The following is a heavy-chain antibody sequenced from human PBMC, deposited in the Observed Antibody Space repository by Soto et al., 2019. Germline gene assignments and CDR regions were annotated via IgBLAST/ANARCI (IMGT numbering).Heavy chain of an antibody. CDR1: GGTFSSYA. V-gene: IGHV1-69*01. CDR2: IIPIFGTA. J-gene: IGHJ4*02. CDR3: ARPKKGGVYSSGYYCDY. D-gene: IGHD3-22*01. Sequence: QVQLVQSGAEVKKPGSSVKVSCKASGGTFSSYAISWVRQAPGQGLEWMGGIIPIFGTANYAQKFQGRVTITADEYTSTAYMELGGLRSEDTAVYYCARPKKGGVYSSGYYCDYWGQGTLVTVSS.